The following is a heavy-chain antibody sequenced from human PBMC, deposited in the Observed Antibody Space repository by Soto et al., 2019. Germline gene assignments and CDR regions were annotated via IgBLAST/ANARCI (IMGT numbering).Heavy chain of an antibody. J-gene: IGHJ3*02. CDR1: GYPVTAYY. CDR2: INPATGAA. Sequence: QLHLVQSGAVVKKPGASVTVSCSASGYPVTAYYMHWVRQAPGRGLEWMGGINPATGAAKYTQTFPGRVTLPRETSTSTVFMELSGLTSEDTAVFYGARGGGVGVAGSAAFDMWGQGTLVTVSS. D-gene: IGHD3-3*01. CDR3: ARGGGVGVAGSAAFDM. V-gene: IGHV1-2*02.